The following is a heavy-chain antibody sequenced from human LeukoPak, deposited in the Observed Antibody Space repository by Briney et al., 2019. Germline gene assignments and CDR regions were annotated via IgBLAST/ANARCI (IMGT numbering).Heavy chain of an antibody. CDR3: ARMAPYSSGGSQNRGHYCYYSGMDV. Sequence: SETLSLPFAVYGGPFSGYYWSWIRQPPGKGLDWIGEINHSGSTNYNPSLMPRVTISVNTSKNQFSLKLSAVTAANTAVYLCARMAPYSSGGSQNRGHYCYYSGMDVWGQGTTVSVSS. J-gene: IGHJ6*02. V-gene: IGHV4-34*01. CDR2: INHSGST. D-gene: IGHD6-19*01. CDR1: GGPFSGYY.